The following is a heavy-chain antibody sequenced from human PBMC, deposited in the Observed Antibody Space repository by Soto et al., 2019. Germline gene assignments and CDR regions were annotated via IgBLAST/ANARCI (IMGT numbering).Heavy chain of an antibody. Sequence: QVQVVESGGGVVQPGRSLRLSCAASGFTFSTYGMHWVRQAPGKGLEWVAVIWHDGSNKYYADSVKGRFTISRDNSKNMVYLQMNSLRAEDTAVYYCAKDHCGGDCYSEPYFDSWGQGTLVTVSS. V-gene: IGHV3-33*06. CDR1: GFTFSTYG. CDR2: IWHDGSNK. D-gene: IGHD2-21*02. CDR3: AKDHCGGDCYSEPYFDS. J-gene: IGHJ4*02.